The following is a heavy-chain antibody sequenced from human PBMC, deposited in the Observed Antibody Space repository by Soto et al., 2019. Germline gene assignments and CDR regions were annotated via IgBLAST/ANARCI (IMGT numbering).Heavy chain of an antibody. V-gene: IGHV3-48*03. CDR3: ARGVPYYYDSSGYLGDY. CDR1: GFTFSSYE. CDR2: ISSSGSTI. J-gene: IGHJ4*02. Sequence: GGSLRLSCAASGFTFSSYEMNWVRQAPGKGLEWVSYISSSGSTIYYADSVKGRFTISRDNAKNSLYLQMNSLRAEDTAVYYCARGVPYYYDSSGYLGDYWGQGTLVTVS. D-gene: IGHD3-22*01.